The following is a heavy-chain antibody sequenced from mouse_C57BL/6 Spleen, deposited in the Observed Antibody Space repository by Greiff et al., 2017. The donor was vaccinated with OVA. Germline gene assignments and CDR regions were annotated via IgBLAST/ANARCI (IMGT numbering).Heavy chain of an antibody. CDR1: GYTFTSYW. Sequence: VQLQQPGAELVRPGSSVKLSCKASGYTFTSYWMLWVKQRPIQGLEWIGNIDPSDSETHYNQKFKDKATLTVDKSSSTAYMQLSSLTSEDSAVYYCARHYGSSWYFDVWGTGTTVTVSS. CDR2: IDPSDSET. CDR3: ARHYGSSWYFDV. V-gene: IGHV1-52*01. D-gene: IGHD1-1*01. J-gene: IGHJ1*03.